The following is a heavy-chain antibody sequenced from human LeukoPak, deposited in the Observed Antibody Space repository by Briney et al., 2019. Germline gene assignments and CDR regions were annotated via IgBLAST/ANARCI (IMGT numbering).Heavy chain of an antibody. CDR2: IYHSGST. CDR1: GYSISSGYY. J-gene: IGHJ4*02. D-gene: IGHD4-23*01. Sequence: PSETLSLTCTVSGYSISSGYYWGWIRQPPGKGLEWIGSIYHSGSTYYNPSLKSRVTISVDTSKNQFSLKLSSVTAADTAVYYCARISGYGGNSNFDYWGQGTLVTVSS. CDR3: ARISGYGGNSNFDY. V-gene: IGHV4-38-2*02.